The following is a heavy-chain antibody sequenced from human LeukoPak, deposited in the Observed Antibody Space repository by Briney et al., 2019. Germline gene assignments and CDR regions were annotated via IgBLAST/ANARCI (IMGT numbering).Heavy chain of an antibody. CDR3: ARSPNYYDSSCGY. CDR2: ISSSSTTI. D-gene: IGHD3-22*01. CDR1: GFTFSSYS. V-gene: IGHV3-48*04. J-gene: IGHJ4*02. Sequence: GGSPRLSCAASGFTFSSYSMNWVRQAPGKGLEWVSYISSSSTTIYYADSVKGRFTISRDNAKNSLCLQMNSLRAEDTAVYYCARSPNYYDSSCGYWGQGTLVTVSS.